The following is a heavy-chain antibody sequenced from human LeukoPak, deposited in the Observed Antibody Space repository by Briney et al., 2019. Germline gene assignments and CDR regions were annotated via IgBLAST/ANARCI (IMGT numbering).Heavy chain of an antibody. J-gene: IGHJ4*02. D-gene: IGHD6-19*01. Sequence: QPGRSLRLSCTASGFTFGDYAMSWFRQAPGKGLEWVGFIRSKAYGGTTEYAASVKGRLTISRDDSKSIAYLQMNSLKTEDTAVYYCTRELYGYSSGWHNHFDYWGQGTLVTVSS. CDR1: GFTFGDYA. CDR3: TRELYGYSSGWHNHFDY. V-gene: IGHV3-49*03. CDR2: IRSKAYGGTT.